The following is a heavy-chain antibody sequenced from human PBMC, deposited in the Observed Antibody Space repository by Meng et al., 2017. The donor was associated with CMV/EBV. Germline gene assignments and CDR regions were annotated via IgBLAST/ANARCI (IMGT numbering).Heavy chain of an antibody. CDR2: ISGRSDDT. V-gene: IGHV3-23*01. D-gene: IGHD3-10*01. Sequence: SCASPGFTFESYAMSWVRQVPGKGLAWVSGISGRSDDTYYADSVKGRFTISRDNSNNTLYLQMNSLRVEDTAVYYCAKEVTMVRGTYWGQGTLVTVSS. CDR3: AKEVTMVRGTY. CDR1: GFTFESYA. J-gene: IGHJ4*02.